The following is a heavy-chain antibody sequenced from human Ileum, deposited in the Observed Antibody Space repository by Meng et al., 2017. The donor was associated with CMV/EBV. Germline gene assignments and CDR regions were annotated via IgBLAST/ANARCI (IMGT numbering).Heavy chain of an antibody. CDR2: ISSSSSYI. Sequence: GGSLRLSCAASGFTFSSYSMNWVRQAPGKGLEWVSSISSSSSYIYYADSVKGRFTISRDNAKNSLYLQMNSLRAEDTAVYYCARGGTGLLRSNWFDPWGQGTLVTVYS. CDR3: ARGGTGLLRSNWFDP. V-gene: IGHV3-21*01. CDR1: GFTFSSYS. J-gene: IGHJ5*02. D-gene: IGHD1-26*01.